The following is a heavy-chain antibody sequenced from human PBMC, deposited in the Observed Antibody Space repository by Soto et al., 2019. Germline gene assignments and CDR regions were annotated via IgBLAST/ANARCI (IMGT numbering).Heavy chain of an antibody. Sequence: SETLSLTGAVSGGSFRGFYCTWIRQSPWKGLEWLGDINHVGITNYNPSLKSRVSIPVDTSKSQFSLKLSSVTAADTAVYYCARAHDFWGGRQQPIDSWGQRTLVTFSS. CDR2: INHVGIT. CDR3: ARAHDFWGGRQQPIDS. CDR1: GGSFRGFY. D-gene: IGHD3-3*01. J-gene: IGHJ4*02. V-gene: IGHV4-34*01.